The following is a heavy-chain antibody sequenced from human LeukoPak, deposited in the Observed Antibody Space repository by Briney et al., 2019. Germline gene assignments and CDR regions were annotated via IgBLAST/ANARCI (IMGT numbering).Heavy chain of an antibody. J-gene: IGHJ5*02. Sequence: SETLSLTCAVYGGTFSGYYWNWIRQPPGKGLEWIGEINHSGSTNYNPSLKSRVTISVDTSKNQFSLKLSSVTAADTAVYYCARTTYCGGDCYPRPNYNWFDPWGQGTLVTVSS. V-gene: IGHV4-34*01. D-gene: IGHD2-21*02. CDR3: ARTTYCGGDCYPRPNYNWFDP. CDR1: GGTFSGYY. CDR2: INHSGST.